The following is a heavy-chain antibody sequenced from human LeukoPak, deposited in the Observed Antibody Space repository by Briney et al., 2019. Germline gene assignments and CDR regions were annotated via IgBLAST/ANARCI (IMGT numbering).Heavy chain of an antibody. D-gene: IGHD6-13*01. J-gene: IGHJ4*02. V-gene: IGHV4-39*01. CDR1: GGSISGSSYY. CDR3: ARFGTRYSSSTPDY. CDR2: IYYSGSA. Sequence: PSETLSLTCTVSGGSISGSSYYWGSIRQPPGKGLEWSGSIYYSGSAYYNPSLKSRVTISVDTSKKQFSLKLSSGTAADTAVYYCARFGTRYSSSTPDYWGEGTLVTVSS.